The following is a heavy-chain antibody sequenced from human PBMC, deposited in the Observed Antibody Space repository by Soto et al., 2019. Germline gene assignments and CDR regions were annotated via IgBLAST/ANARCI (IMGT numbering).Heavy chain of an antibody. D-gene: IGHD1-1*01. Sequence: GGSLRLSCAASGFTFSMYWMHWVRQVPGKGPEWVSRINDDGSHTNYADSVKGRFTISRDNAKNTLYLQMNDLRAEDAAVYYCTRGPRSTSTGTGAFWGQGTLVTVSS. J-gene: IGHJ4*02. V-gene: IGHV3-74*01. CDR1: GFTFSMYW. CDR3: TRGPRSTSTGTGAF. CDR2: INDDGSHT.